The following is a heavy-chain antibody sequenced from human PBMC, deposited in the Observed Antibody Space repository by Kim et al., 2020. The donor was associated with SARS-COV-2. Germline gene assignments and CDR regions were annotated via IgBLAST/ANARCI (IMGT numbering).Heavy chain of an antibody. Sequence: SETLSLTCTVSGGSITSSNLSWGWIRQPPGRGLEWIGTIPYSGKTDYNPSLKSRVTISVDTSNNQFSLRLSSVTATDTAVYYCARHLWDSGYGRLCDYWGQATLVTAS. V-gene: IGHV4-39*01. CDR1: GGSITSSNLS. D-gene: IGHD5-12*01. J-gene: IGHJ4*02. CDR3: ARHLWDSGYGRLCDY. CDR2: IPYSGKT.